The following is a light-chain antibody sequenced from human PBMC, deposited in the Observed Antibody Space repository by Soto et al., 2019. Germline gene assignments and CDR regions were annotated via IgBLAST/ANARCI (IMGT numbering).Light chain of an antibody. CDR3: SSYTSSSTPYV. Sequence: QSLLTQPAPLSGSPGQSITISSPGNHSDVGGYNYVSWYQQHPGKAPKLMIYDVSNRPSGVSNRFSGSKSGNTASLTISGLQAEDEADYYCSSYTSSSTPYVFGTGTKSPS. J-gene: IGLJ1*01. V-gene: IGLV2-14*01. CDR2: DVS. CDR1: HSDVGGYNY.